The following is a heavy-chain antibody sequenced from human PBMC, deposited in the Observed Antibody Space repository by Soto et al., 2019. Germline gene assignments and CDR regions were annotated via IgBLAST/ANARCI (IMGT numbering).Heavy chain of an antibody. CDR2: IYYSGST. CDR1: GGSISSSSYY. V-gene: IGHV4-39*01. D-gene: IGHD3-3*01. J-gene: IGHJ4*02. CDR3: ARLYRSGSAKVYDFWSGYGVDS. Sequence: PSETLSLTCTVSGGSISSSSYYWGWIRQPPGKGLEWIGSIYYSGSTYYNPSLKSRVTISVDTSKNQFSLKLSSVTAADTAVYYCARLYRSGSAKVYDFWSGYGVDSWGQGTLVTVSS.